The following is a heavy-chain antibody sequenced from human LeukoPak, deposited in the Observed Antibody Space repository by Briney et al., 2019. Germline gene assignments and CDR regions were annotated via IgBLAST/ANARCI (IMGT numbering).Heavy chain of an antibody. Sequence: SETLSLTCTVSGGSISSYYWSWVRQAPGKGLEWVGYIYYSGSTNYNPSLKSGVTISLDTSTNQFSLKLRSMTAANTAVYYCARDSSGSYYGYWYFDLWGRGTLVTVSS. D-gene: IGHD3-22*01. V-gene: IGHV4-59*08. CDR2: IYYSGST. J-gene: IGHJ2*01. CDR3: ARDSSGSYYGYWYFDL. CDR1: GGSISSYY.